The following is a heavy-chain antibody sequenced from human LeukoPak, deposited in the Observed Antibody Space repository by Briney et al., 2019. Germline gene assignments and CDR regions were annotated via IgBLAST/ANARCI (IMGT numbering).Heavy chain of an antibody. J-gene: IGHJ4*02. V-gene: IGHV3-74*01. D-gene: IGHD6-6*01. CDR1: GFTFSSHW. CDR3: ARQSGESIAAHFDY. CDR2: IISDGSST. Sequence: GGSLRLSCVVSGFTFSSHWMHWVRQAPGKGLVWVSRIISDGSSTIYADSVKGRFTISRDNAKNTLYLQMNSLRAEDTAVYYCARQSGESIAAHFDYWGQGTLVTVSS.